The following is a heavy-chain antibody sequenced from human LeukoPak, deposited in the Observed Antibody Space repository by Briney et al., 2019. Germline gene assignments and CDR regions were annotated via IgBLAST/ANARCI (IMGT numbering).Heavy chain of an antibody. V-gene: IGHV4-59*01. CDR3: ARARDYDFWSGYPTPGAFDI. J-gene: IGHJ3*02. CDR2: IYYSGST. CDR1: GGSISSYY. D-gene: IGHD3-3*01. Sequence: SETLSLTCTVSGGSISSYYWSWIRQPPGKGLEWIGYIYYSGSTNYNPSLKSRVTISVDTSKNQFSLKLSPVTAADTAVYYCARARDYDFWSGYPTPGAFDIWGQGTMVTVSS.